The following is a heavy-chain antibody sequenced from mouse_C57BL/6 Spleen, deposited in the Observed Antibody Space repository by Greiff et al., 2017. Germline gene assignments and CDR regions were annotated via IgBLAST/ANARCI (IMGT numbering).Heavy chain of an antibody. Sequence: VKLQQPGAELVKPGASVKLSCKASGYTFTSYWMHWVKQRPGQGLEWIGMIRPNSCSTNYNANFKSKATLTVDKSSSTAYMQLSSLTSEVSAVYYCARSGAGWFAYWGQGTLGTVSA. CDR3: ARSGAGWFAY. V-gene: IGHV1-64*01. J-gene: IGHJ3*01. CDR1: GYTFTSYW. CDR2: IRPNSCST. D-gene: IGHD3-3*01.